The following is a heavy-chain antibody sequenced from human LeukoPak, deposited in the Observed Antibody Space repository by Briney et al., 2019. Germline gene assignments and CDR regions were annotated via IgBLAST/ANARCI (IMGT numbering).Heavy chain of an antibody. CDR3: AAAGDSSGYYPGGDVFDY. CDR2: ISGYNGNT. J-gene: IGHJ4*02. V-gene: IGHV1-18*01. Sequence: ASVKVSCKASGYRITSYGLSWVRQAPGQGLEWMGWISGYNGNTKYAQKLQDRVTMTTDTPTSTAYMELSSLRSEDTAVYYCAAAGDSSGYYPGGDVFDYWGQGTLVTVPS. CDR1: GYRITSYG. D-gene: IGHD3-22*01.